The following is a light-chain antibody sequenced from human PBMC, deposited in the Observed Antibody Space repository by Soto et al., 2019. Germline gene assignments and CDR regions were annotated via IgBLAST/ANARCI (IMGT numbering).Light chain of an antibody. J-gene: IGKJ1*01. CDR1: QSISSY. V-gene: IGKV1-39*01. CDR3: QQSYSTPYT. Sequence: DIQMTQSPSSLSASVGDRVTITCRASQSISSYLNWYQQKPGKAPKLLIYAASSLQSGVPSRFSGSGSGTDFTLTISSLHPEDFATYDCQQSYSTPYTFGQATKVDIK. CDR2: AAS.